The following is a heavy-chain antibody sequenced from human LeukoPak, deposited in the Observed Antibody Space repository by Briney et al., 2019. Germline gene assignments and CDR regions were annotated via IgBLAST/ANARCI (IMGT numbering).Heavy chain of an antibody. D-gene: IGHD7-27*01. V-gene: IGHV3-53*01. J-gene: IGHJ4*02. CDR1: GFTVSRNY. CDR3: TRGLWGIDY. CDR2: IYSGGST. Sequence: GGSLRLSCAVSGFTVSRNYMSWVRQAPGKGLEWVSVIYSGGSTDYADSVKGRFTISRDNAENTLYLEMKSLRAEDTAVYYCTRGLWGIDYWGQGALVTVSS.